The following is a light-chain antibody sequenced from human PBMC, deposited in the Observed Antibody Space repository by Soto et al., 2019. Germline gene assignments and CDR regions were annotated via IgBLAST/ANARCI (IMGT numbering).Light chain of an antibody. CDR1: NSQFVGYNR. J-gene: IGLJ1*01. CDR3: SLYTSNNAYV. V-gene: IGLV2-18*01. CDR2: EVS. Sequence: QSVLTQPPSVSGCPGQSVTISCTGTNSQFVGYNRVSWYQQPPATSPKLMIYEVSKRRSGVTDRFSGSKSSMTPSLTVSGLQAAEEGEYYCSLYTSNNAYVFGTGTKVTVL.